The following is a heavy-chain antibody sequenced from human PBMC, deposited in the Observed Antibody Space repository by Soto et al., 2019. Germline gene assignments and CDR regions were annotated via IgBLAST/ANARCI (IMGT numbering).Heavy chain of an antibody. CDR1: GFTFSSYA. V-gene: IGHV3-23*01. Sequence: GGSLRLSCAASGFTFSSYAMSWVRQAPGKGLEWVSAISGSGGSTYYADSVKGRFTISRDNAKNTLYLQMNSLRAEDTAVYYCAKDQGYYYYYGMDVWGQGTTVTVSS. J-gene: IGHJ6*02. CDR2: ISGSGGST. CDR3: AKDQGYYYYYGMDV.